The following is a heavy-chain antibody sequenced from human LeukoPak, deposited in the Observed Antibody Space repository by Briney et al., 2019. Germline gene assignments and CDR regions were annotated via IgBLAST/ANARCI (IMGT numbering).Heavy chain of an antibody. D-gene: IGHD3-10*01. CDR2: ITWNSGSV. J-gene: IGHJ4*02. CDR1: GFRFEEYA. V-gene: IGHV3-9*01. CDR3: ANGESYYYGSGGGY. Sequence: QPGRSLKLSCAASGFRFEEYAMYWVRQAPGKGPEWVSGITWNSGSVDYADSVKGRFTISRDNAKNSLYLQMNSLRPEDTAFYFCANGESYYYGSGGGYWGQGTRVIVSS.